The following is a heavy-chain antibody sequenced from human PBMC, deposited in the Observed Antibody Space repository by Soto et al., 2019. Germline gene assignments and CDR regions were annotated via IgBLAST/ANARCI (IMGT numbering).Heavy chain of an antibody. V-gene: IGHV4-59*01. J-gene: IGHJ6*02. CDR2: MYNTGST. Sequence: QVQLQESGPGLVKPSETLSLTCTVSGGSISSYYWSWIRQPPGKGLEWIGYMYNTGSTIYNPSLKSRVTRSVDTSKNLFSLKLNSVTAADTAVYYCARDLWGYCGTDCYPLDVWGQGTTVTVSS. CDR3: ARDLWGYCGTDCYPLDV. CDR1: GGSISSYY. D-gene: IGHD2-21*02.